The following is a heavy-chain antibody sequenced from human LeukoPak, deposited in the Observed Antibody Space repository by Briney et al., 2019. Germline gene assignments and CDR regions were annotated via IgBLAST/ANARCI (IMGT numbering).Heavy chain of an antibody. D-gene: IGHD3-22*01. CDR1: GGSISLHY. V-gene: IGHV4-59*11. J-gene: IGHJ5*02. Sequence: SETLSLTCTVSGGSISLHYWSWIRQPPGKGLECIGYIYYSGSTNCNPSLRSRVTISVDTSKNQFSLELSSVTAADTAVYYCARGSGYQNNWFDPWGQGTLVTVSS. CDR2: IYYSGST. CDR3: ARGSGYQNNWFDP.